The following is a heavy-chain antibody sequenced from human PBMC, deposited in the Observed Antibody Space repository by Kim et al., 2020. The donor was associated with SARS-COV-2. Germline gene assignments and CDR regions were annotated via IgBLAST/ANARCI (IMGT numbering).Heavy chain of an antibody. Sequence: GESLKISCKGSGYSFTSYWISWVRQMPGKGLEWMGRIDPSDSYTNYSPSFQGHVTISADKSISTAYLQWSSLKASDTAMYYCARASQEGITFGDLVRGYYYYGMDVWGQGTTVTVSS. J-gene: IGHJ6*02. D-gene: IGHD3-16*01. CDR3: ARASQEGITFGDLVRGYYYYGMDV. CDR1: GYSFTSYW. V-gene: IGHV5-10-1*01. CDR2: IDPSDSYT.